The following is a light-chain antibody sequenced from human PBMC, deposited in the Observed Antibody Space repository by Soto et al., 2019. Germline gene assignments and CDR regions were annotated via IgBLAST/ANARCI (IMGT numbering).Light chain of an antibody. V-gene: IGLV2-11*01. CDR3: CSYAGRYALWV. J-gene: IGLJ3*02. Sequence: QSVLTQPRSVSGSPGQSVTISCTGTSSDVGNYNYVSWYQQHPGKAPKLMTYDVSKRPSGVPDRFSGSKSGNTASLTISGLQAEDEADYYCCSYAGRYALWVFGGGTKLTVL. CDR1: SSDVGNYNY. CDR2: DVS.